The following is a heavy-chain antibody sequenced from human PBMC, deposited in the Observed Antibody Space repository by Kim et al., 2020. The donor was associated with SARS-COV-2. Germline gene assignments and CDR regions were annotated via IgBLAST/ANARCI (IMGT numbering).Heavy chain of an antibody. V-gene: IGHV1-69*13. J-gene: IGHJ4*02. CDR3: ARADFYGSGSYTYFDY. CDR1: GGTFSSYA. CDR2: IIPIFGTA. Sequence: SVKVSCKASGGTFSSYAISWVRQAPGQGLEWMGGIIPIFGTANYAQKFQGRVTITADESTSTAYMELSSLRSEDTAVYYCARADFYGSGSYTYFDYWGQGTLVTVSS. D-gene: IGHD3-10*01.